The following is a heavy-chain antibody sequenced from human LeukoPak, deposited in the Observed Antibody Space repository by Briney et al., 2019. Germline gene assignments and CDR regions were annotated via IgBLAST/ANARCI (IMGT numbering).Heavy chain of an antibody. D-gene: IGHD2-15*01. J-gene: IGHJ4*02. CDR1: GFTFSTFA. CDR3: AARPGEVAVPFDY. V-gene: IGHV3-23*01. CDR2: ISGSGGIT. Sequence: GGSLGLSCAASGFTFSTFAMTWVRQAPGKGLEWVSLISGSGGITYYADSVNGRFTISRDNSKNTLYLQMHSLRAEDTAVYYCAARPGEVAVPFDYWGQGTLVTVSS.